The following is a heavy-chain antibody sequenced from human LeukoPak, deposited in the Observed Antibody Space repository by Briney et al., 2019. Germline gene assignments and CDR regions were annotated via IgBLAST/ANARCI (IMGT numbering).Heavy chain of an antibody. Sequence: ASAKDSCKVSGDTLSELSMHWVPQAPGKGGEWMGGFYPEDGETIYAQKFQGRVTMTEDTFTDTVYMELSSLRSEDTAVYYCATSSITMVRGVIRYYYYYYMDVWGKGTTVTVSS. J-gene: IGHJ6*03. CDR1: GDTLSELS. V-gene: IGHV1-24*01. D-gene: IGHD3-10*01. CDR3: ATSSITMVRGVIRYYYYYYMDV. CDR2: FYPEDGET.